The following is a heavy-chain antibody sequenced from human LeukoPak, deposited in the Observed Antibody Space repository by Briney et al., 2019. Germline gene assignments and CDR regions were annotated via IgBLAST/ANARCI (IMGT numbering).Heavy chain of an antibody. J-gene: IGHJ4*02. V-gene: IGHV4-59*06. CDR3: ARHASETGALLCFDY. CDR1: YGSISSYY. D-gene: IGHD2-8*02. Sequence: SETLSLTCIVSYGSISSYYWSWIRQPPGKGLEWIGYIYYSGSTYYNPSLKSRVTISVDTSKNQFSLKLSSVTAADTAVYYCARHASETGALLCFDYWGQGTLVTVSS. CDR2: IYYSGST.